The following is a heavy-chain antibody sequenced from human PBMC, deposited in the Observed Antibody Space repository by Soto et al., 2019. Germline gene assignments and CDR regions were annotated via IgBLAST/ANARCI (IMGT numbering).Heavy chain of an antibody. V-gene: IGHV1-69*06. CDR2: IIPIFGTA. D-gene: IGHD6-19*01. Sequence: ASVKVSCKASGGTFSSYAISWVRQAPGQGLEWMGGIIPIFGTANYAQKFQGRVTITADKSTSTAYMELSSLRSEDTAVYYCASVPINSSGWYTVWGQGTLVTVSS. CDR1: GGTFSSYA. J-gene: IGHJ4*02. CDR3: ASVPINSSGWYTV.